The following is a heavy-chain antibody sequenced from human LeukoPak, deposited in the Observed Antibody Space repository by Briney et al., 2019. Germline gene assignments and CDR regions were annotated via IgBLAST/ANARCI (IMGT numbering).Heavy chain of an antibody. CDR2: LIPIFGTA. V-gene: IGHV1-69*13. Sequence: SVKVSCKASGGTFSSYAISWVRQAPGQGLEWMGGLIPIFGTANYAQKFQGRVTITADESTSTAYMELSSLRSEDTAVYYCARDLDLAAAGTFDYWGQGTLVTVSS. CDR3: ARDLDLAAAGTFDY. CDR1: GGTFSSYA. J-gene: IGHJ4*02. D-gene: IGHD6-13*01.